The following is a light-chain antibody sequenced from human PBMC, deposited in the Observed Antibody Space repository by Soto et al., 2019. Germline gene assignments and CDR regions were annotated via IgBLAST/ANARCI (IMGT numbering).Light chain of an antibody. CDR2: DVN. V-gene: IGLV2-11*01. J-gene: IGLJ3*02. CDR1: SSDVGGYKY. Sequence: QSVLTQPRSVSGSPGQSVTISCTGTSSDVGGYKYVSWYQQYPGKAPKLMIYDVNKRPSGAPDRFSGSKSGYTASLTISGLQAEDEADYYCYSDGGSNNWVFGGGTKLTVL. CDR3: YSDGGSNNWV.